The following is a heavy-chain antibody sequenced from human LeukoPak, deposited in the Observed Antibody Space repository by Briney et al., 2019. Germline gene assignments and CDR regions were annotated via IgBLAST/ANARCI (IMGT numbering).Heavy chain of an antibody. CDR1: GGSFSGYY. CDR3: AREETYYYGSGGYPDY. J-gene: IGHJ4*02. V-gene: IGHV4-34*01. D-gene: IGHD3-10*01. CDR2: INHSGST. Sequence: SETLSLTCAVYGGSFSGYYWSWIRQPPGKGLEWIGEINHSGSTNYNPSLKSRVTISVDTSKNQFSLKLSSVTAADTAAYYCAREETYYYGSGGYPDYWGQGTLVTVSS.